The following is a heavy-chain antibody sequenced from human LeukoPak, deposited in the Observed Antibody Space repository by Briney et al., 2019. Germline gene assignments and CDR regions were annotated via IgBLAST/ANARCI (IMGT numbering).Heavy chain of an antibody. D-gene: IGHD5-24*01. CDR2: INGSGGST. V-gene: IGHV3-23*01. CDR3: ARRGNADGISYYYFDY. Sequence: GGSLRLSCAASGFTFSNFGMSWVRQAPGKGLEWVSSINGSGGSTFYADSVKGRFTISRDNSKNTMYLQMNSLRAEDTAVYYCARRGNADGISYYYFDYWGQGTLVTVSS. CDR1: GFTFSNFG. J-gene: IGHJ4*02.